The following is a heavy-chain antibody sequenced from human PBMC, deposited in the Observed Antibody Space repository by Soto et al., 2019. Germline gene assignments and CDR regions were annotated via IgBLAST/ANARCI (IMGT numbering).Heavy chain of an antibody. CDR1: GGTFSSYT. CDR3: AGEIHSGYDPNYYYYYMXV. V-gene: IGHV1-69*04. D-gene: IGHD5-12*01. Sequence: ASVKVSCKASGGTFSSYTISWVRQAPGQGLEWMGRIIPILGIANYAQKFQGRVTITADKSTSTAYMELSSLRSEDTAVYYCAGEIHSGYDPNYYYYYMXVWGKGTTVTVSS. J-gene: IGHJ6*03. CDR2: IIPILGIA.